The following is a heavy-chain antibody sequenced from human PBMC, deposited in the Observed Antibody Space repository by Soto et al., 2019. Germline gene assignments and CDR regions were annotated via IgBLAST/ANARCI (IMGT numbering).Heavy chain of an antibody. V-gene: IGHV3-23*01. Sequence: EVPLLESGGGLVQPGGSLRLSCAASGFTFSSYAMSWVRQAPGKGLEWVSAISGSGGSTYYADSVKGRFTISRDNSKNTLYRQMNSVGAEDTAVYYCAKGKEWLEWSIRKGGAFDIWGQGTMVSVSS. J-gene: IGHJ3*02. CDR1: GFTFSSYA. CDR2: ISGSGGST. D-gene: IGHD3-3*01. CDR3: AKGKEWLEWSIRKGGAFDI.